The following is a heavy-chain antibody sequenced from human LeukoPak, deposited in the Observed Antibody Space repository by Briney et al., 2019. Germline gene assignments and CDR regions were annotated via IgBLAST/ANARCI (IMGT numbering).Heavy chain of an antibody. V-gene: IGHV4-30-2*01. CDR3: ARDYYDSSDYYSAGFDP. Sequence: PSETLSLTCAVSGGSISSGDYSWSWIRQPPGKGLEWIGYIFHSGSTYYNPSLKSRDTISVDRSKNQFSLNLSSVTAADTAVYYCARDYYDSSDYYSAGFDPWGQGTLVTVSS. CDR1: GGSISSGDYS. J-gene: IGHJ5*02. CDR2: IFHSGST. D-gene: IGHD3-22*01.